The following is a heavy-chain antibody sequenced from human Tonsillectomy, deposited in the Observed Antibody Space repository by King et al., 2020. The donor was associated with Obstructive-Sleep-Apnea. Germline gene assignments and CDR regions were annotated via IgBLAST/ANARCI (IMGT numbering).Heavy chain of an antibody. CDR3: AGDYGGYWDN. V-gene: IGHV4-59*01. J-gene: IGHJ4*02. Sequence: VQLQESGPGLVKPSETLFLTCTVSAGSISSYYWNWIRQSPGKGLEWIGYICYGGSTNYNPSLESRVTISLDTSKKQFSLNMNSVTAADTAVDYFAGDYGGYWDNWGQGILVTVS. CDR2: ICYGGST. CDR1: AGSISSYY. D-gene: IGHD4-23*01.